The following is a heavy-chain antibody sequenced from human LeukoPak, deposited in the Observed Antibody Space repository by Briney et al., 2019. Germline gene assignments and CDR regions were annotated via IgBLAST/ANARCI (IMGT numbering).Heavy chain of an antibody. Sequence: ASVKVSCKASGYTVTSYYMHWVRQAPGQGLEWMAILNPSGGSSSYAQKFQGRVTMTEDTSTDTAYMELSSLRSEDTAVYYCCLMGLYVIADLDAFDIWGQGTMVTVSS. CDR2: LNPSGGSS. J-gene: IGHJ3*02. D-gene: IGHD3-10*01. V-gene: IGHV1-46*01. CDR3: CLMGLYVIADLDAFDI. CDR1: GYTVTSYY.